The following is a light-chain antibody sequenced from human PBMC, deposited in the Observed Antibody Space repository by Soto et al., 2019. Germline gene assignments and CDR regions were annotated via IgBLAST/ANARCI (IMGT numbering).Light chain of an antibody. J-gene: IGKJ1*01. V-gene: IGKV3-15*01. CDR1: QSVSSD. CDR3: QQSNDWPHT. Sequence: EIVMTQSPATLSVSPGERATLSCRASQSVSSDLAWYQQKPGQAPRLLVYGAATKATGMPARFSVSGSGTDFTLTISGLQSADFAVYYCQQSNDWPHTCGQGTKV. CDR2: GAA.